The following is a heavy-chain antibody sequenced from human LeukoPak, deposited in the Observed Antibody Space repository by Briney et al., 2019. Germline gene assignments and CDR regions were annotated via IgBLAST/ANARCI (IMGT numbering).Heavy chain of an antibody. D-gene: IGHD3-10*01. CDR3: ARDSGTTGEVKFDP. Sequence: SETLSLTCTVSGRSISSYYWSWIRQPAGKGLEWIGRIYTSGSTHYNPSLKSRVTMSVDTSKNQFSLKLSSVTAADTAVYYCARDSGTTGEVKFDPWGQGTLVTVSS. CDR2: IYTSGST. J-gene: IGHJ5*02. CDR1: GRSISSYY. V-gene: IGHV4-4*07.